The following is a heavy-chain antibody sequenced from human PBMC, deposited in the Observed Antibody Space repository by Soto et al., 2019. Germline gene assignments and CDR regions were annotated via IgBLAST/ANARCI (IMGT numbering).Heavy chain of an antibody. V-gene: IGHV4-59*08. Sequence: QVQLQQSGPGLVKPSETLSLTCTVSGGSISSYYWSWIRQPPGKGLEWIGYIYYSGSTNYNPSLKSRVTISVDPSKNHFSLRLSSVTAADTAVYYCARQFQWELLGWYFDLWGRGSLVTVSS. J-gene: IGHJ2*01. CDR1: GGSISSYY. D-gene: IGHD1-26*01. CDR2: IYYSGST. CDR3: ARQFQWELLGWYFDL.